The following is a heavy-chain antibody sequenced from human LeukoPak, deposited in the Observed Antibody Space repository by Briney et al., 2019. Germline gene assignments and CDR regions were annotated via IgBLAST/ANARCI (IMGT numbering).Heavy chain of an antibody. CDR1: GFTFSSYA. CDR2: ISSNGGST. CDR3: ARDRGAAEMMGVDY. V-gene: IGHV3-64*01. J-gene: IGHJ4*02. D-gene: IGHD6-13*01. Sequence: PGGSLRLSCAASGFTFSSYAMHWVRQAPGKGLEYVSAISSNGGSTYYANSVKGRFTISRDNSKNTLYLQVGSLRAEDMAVYYCARDRGAAEMMGVDYWGQGTLVTVSS.